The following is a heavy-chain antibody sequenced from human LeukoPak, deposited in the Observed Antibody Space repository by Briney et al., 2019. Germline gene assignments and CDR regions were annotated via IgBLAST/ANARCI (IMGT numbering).Heavy chain of an antibody. CDR2: ISYSGTT. Sequence: PSETLSLTCTVSGGSISSYYWSWIRQPPGKGLEWIGYISYSGTTNYNPSLKSRVTISVAPSKDQFSLKLRSVTAPDTAVYYCARARGNYFDYWGQGTLVTVSS. V-gene: IGHV4-59*13. CDR3: ARARGNYFDY. J-gene: IGHJ4*02. D-gene: IGHD6-13*01. CDR1: GGSISSYY.